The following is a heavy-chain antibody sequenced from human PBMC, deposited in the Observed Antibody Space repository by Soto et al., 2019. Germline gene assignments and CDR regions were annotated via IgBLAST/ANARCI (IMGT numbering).Heavy chain of an antibody. V-gene: IGHV1-18*01. Sequence: QVQLVQSGAEVKKPGASVKVSCKSSGYTFTSYGISWVRQAPGQGLEWMGWISAYNGNTNYAQKLQGRVTMTTDTSTSTAYMELRSLRSDDTAVYYCARDVGDHAWNYVNSPDYYFDYWGQGTLVTVSS. CDR2: ISAYNGNT. J-gene: IGHJ4*02. D-gene: IGHD1-7*01. CDR1: GYTFTSYG. CDR3: ARDVGDHAWNYVNSPDYYFDY.